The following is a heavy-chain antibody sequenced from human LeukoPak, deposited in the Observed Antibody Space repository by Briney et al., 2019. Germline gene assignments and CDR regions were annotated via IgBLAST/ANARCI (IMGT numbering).Heavy chain of an antibody. CDR1: GGSISSYY. D-gene: IGHD1-26*01. Sequence: SETLSLTCTVSGGSISSYYWSWIRQPPGKGLEWIGYIYYSGSTNYNPSLKSRVTISVDTSKNQLSLKLSSVTAADTAVYYCARDLVGAFDIWGQGTMATVSS. CDR2: IYYSGST. J-gene: IGHJ3*02. CDR3: ARDLVGAFDI. V-gene: IGHV4-59*01.